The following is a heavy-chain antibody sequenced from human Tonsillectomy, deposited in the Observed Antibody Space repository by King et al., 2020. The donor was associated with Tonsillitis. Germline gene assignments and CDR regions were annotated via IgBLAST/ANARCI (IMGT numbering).Heavy chain of an antibody. CDR3: ARGGDEVVVRAFDI. J-gene: IGHJ3*02. V-gene: IGHV3-64*01. Sequence: VQLVESGGGLVQPGGSLRLSCAASGFTFSSYAMHWVRQAPGKGLEYVSAISSNGGITYYANSVKGRFTISRDNSKNTLYLQIGSLRAEDMAVYYCARGGDEVVVRAFDIWGQGTMVTVSS. CDR2: ISSNGGIT. CDR1: GFTFSSYA. D-gene: IGHD3-22*01.